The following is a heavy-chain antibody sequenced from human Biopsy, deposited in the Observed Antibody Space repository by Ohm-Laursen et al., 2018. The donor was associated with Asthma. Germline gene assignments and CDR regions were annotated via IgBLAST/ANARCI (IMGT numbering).Heavy chain of an antibody. CDR2: ISYSGSI. V-gene: IGHV4-61*01. Sequence: GTLSLTCTVSGGFVSSGSYYWSWIRQPPGKGLAWVSYISYSGSINYNPSLKSRLTISMDTSKNQFSLKLSSVTAADTAVYYCARVPTTLRYFDLWGRGTLVTVSS. CDR1: GGFVSSGSYY. CDR3: ARVPTTLRYFDL. D-gene: IGHD2-15*01. J-gene: IGHJ2*01.